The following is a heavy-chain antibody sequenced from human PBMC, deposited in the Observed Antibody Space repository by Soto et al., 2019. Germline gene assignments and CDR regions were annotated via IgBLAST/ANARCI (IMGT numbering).Heavy chain of an antibody. D-gene: IGHD5-12*01. V-gene: IGHV3-30-3*01. CDR1: GFTFSSYA. Sequence: QVQLVESGGGVVQPGRSLRLSCAASGFTFSSYAMHWVRQAPGKGLEWVAVISYDGSNKYYADSVKGRFTISRDNSKNTLYLQMNSLRAEDTAVYYCARSYRPSGPSGYDPFDYWGQGTLVTVSS. CDR2: ISYDGSNK. J-gene: IGHJ4*02. CDR3: ARSYRPSGPSGYDPFDY.